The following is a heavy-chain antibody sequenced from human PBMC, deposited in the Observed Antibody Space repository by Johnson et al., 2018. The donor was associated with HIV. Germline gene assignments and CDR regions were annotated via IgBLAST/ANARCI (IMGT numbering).Heavy chain of an antibody. J-gene: IGHJ3*02. CDR3: AKLPGGQEAAFDI. CDR1: GFTVSSNY. V-gene: IGHV3-66*04. D-gene: IGHD3-10*01. CDR2: IYSGGST. Sequence: VQLVESGGGVVQPGRSLRLSCAASGFTVSSNYMSWVRQAPGKGLEWVSVIYSGGSTYYADSVKGRFTISRDNSKHTLYLQMNSLRAEDTAVYYCAKLPGGQEAAFDIWGQGTMVTVSS.